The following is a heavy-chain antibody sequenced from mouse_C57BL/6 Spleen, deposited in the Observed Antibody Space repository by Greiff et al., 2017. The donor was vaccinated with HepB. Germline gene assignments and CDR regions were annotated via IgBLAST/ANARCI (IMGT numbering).Heavy chain of an antibody. CDR1: GYAFTNYL. D-gene: IGHD2-5*01. CDR2: INPGSGGT. J-gene: IGHJ4*01. CDR3: ARRPSYYSNYEEGAMDY. Sequence: VKLMESGAELVRPGTSVKVSCKASGYAFTNYLIEWVKQRPGQGLEWIGVINPGSGGTNYNEKFKGKATLTADKSSSTAYMQLSSLTSEDSAVYFCARRPSYYSNYEEGAMDYWGQGTSVTVSS. V-gene: IGHV1-54*01.